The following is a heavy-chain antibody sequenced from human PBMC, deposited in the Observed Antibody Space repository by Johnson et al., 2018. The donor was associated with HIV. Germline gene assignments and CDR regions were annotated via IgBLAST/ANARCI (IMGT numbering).Heavy chain of an antibody. CDR3: AKDGQRGRAMIVARLGAFDI. J-gene: IGHJ3*02. D-gene: IGHD3-22*01. V-gene: IGHV3-23*04. CDR1: GITFSSYA. Sequence: VQLVESGGGVVQPGRSLRLSCEASGITFSSYALSWVRQAPGKGLEWVSVISGTGGSTNYADSVKGRFTISSDNSKNTLYLQMNSLRPEDTAVYYCAKDGQRGRAMIVARLGAFDIWGQGAMVTVSS. CDR2: ISGTGGST.